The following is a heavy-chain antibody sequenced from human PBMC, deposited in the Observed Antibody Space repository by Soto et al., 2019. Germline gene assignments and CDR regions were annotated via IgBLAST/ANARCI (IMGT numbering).Heavy chain of an antibody. J-gene: IGHJ5*02. CDR2: ISGSGGST. D-gene: IGHD5-12*01. V-gene: IGHV3-23*01. Sequence: PGGSLRLSCAASGFTFSNYAMSWVRQAPGKGLEWVSAISGSGGSTYYADSVKGRLTISRDNSKNTLYLQMNSLRAEDTAVYYCALRGRYSGYEAWGQGTLVTVSS. CDR1: GFTFSNYA. CDR3: ALRGRYSGYEA.